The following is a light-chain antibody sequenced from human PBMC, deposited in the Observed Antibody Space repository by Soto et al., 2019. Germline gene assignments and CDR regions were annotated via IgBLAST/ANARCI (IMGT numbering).Light chain of an antibody. V-gene: IGKV3-15*01. J-gene: IGKJ3*01. Sequence: DIVMTQSPATLSVAPGERATLSCRASQSVNSNLAWYQQKPGQAPRLLIYGASTRATGVSARFSGSGSGTEFTLIISSLQSEDSAVYYCHQYNSWPRGTFGPGTKVEIK. CDR3: HQYNSWPRGT. CDR1: QSVNSN. CDR2: GAS.